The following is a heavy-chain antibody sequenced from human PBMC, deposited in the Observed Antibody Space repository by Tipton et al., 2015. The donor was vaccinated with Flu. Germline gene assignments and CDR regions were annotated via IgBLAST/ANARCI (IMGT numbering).Heavy chain of an antibody. V-gene: IGHV3-7*03. CDR3: VRVLQGYCSGGSCYPADF. CDR2: IKQDGSEQ. J-gene: IGHJ4*02. CDR1: GFTFSSYW. D-gene: IGHD2-15*01. Sequence: SLRLSCAASGFTFSSYWMNWVRQAPGKGLEWVASIKQDGSEQYYVDSVKGRFTISRDNAKNSLYLQMNSLRAEDTAVYYCVRVLQGYCSGGSCYPADFWGQGTLVTVSS.